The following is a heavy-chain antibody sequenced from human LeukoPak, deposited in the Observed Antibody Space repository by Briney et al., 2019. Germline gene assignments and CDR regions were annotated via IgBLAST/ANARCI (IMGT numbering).Heavy chain of an antibody. Sequence: SETLSLTCTVSGGSVSSGSYYWSWIRQPPGKGLEWIGYIYYSGSTNYNPSLKSRVTISVDTSKNQFSLKLSSVTAADTAVYYCARDHISGGYYGSGDGMDVWGQGTTVTVS. CDR1: GGSVSSGSYY. D-gene: IGHD3-10*01. CDR3: ARDHISGGYYGSGDGMDV. J-gene: IGHJ6*02. V-gene: IGHV4-61*01. CDR2: IYYSGST.